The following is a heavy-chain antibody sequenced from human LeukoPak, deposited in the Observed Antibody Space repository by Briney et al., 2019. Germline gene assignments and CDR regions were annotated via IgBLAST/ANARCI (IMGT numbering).Heavy chain of an antibody. J-gene: IGHJ4*02. D-gene: IGHD5-24*01. CDR1: GFTFSSYA. V-gene: IGHV3-64*01. CDR2: ISGNGSST. Sequence: GGSLRLSCAASGFTFSSYAMHWVRQASGKGLEYVSDISGNGSSTYYANSVKGRFTISRDNSKNSLYLQMNSLRTEDTALYYCAKVRDGYYDYWGQGTLVTVSS. CDR3: AKVRDGYYDY.